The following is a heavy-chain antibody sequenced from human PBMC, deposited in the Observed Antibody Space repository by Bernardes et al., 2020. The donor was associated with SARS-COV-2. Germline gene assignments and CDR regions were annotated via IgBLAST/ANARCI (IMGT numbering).Heavy chain of an antibody. Sequence: ASGKGSCKASGYTFTGYYMHWVRQAPGQELEWMGWINPNSGGTNYAQKFQGWVTMTRDTSISTAYMELSRLRSDDTAVYYCARAKYYDFWSGYYTPGGYYYYGMDVWGQGTTVTVSS. CDR2: INPNSGGT. D-gene: IGHD3-3*01. CDR3: ARAKYYDFWSGYYTPGGYYYYGMDV. V-gene: IGHV1-2*04. CDR1: GYTFTGYY. J-gene: IGHJ6*02.